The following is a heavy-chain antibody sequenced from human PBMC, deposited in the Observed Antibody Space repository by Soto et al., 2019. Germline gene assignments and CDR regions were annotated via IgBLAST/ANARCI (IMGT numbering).Heavy chain of an antibody. CDR3: ARGGHSRELQERYFDY. V-gene: IGHV3-48*04. Sequence: GGSLRLSCAASGFTFSSYSMNWVRQAPGKGLEWVSYISSSSSTIYYADSVKGRFTISRDNAKNSLYLQMNSLRAEDTAVYYCARGGHSRELQERYFDYWGQGTLVTVSS. D-gene: IGHD1-26*01. J-gene: IGHJ4*02. CDR2: ISSSSSTI. CDR1: GFTFSSYS.